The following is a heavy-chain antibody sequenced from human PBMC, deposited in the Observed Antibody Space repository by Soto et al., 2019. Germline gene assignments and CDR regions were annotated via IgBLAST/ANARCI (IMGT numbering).Heavy chain of an antibody. V-gene: IGHV3-23*01. D-gene: IGHD6-19*01. CDR2: ISGSGGSA. CDR1: GFIFRDYA. J-gene: IGHJ4*02. CDR3: GKERRGSGWSVCDF. Sequence: VQLLESGGGLVQPGGSLRLSCAASGFIFRDYAMNWVRQAPGKGLEWVSGISGSGGSARYADSVKGRFTISRDNSRDTLYLHMNSLRVDDTAVYYCGKERRGSGWSVCDFWGQGDLVTVSS.